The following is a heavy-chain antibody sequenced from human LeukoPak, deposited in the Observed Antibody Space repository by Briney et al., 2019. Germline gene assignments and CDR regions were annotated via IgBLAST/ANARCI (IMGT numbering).Heavy chain of an antibody. CDR2: ISSSSSYI. CDR3: ARGVSTGGYSYGSASYDAFDI. D-gene: IGHD5-18*01. J-gene: IGHJ3*02. V-gene: IGHV3-21*01. Sequence: GGSLRLSCAAYGFTFSSYSMNWVRQAPGKGLEWVSSISSSSSYIYYADSVKGRFTISRDNAKNSLYLQMNSLRAEDTAVYYCARGVSTGGYSYGSASYDAFDIWGQGTMATVSS. CDR1: GFTFSSYS.